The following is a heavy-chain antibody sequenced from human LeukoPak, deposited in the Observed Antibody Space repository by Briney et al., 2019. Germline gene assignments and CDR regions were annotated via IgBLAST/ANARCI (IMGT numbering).Heavy chain of an antibody. J-gene: IGHJ5*02. Sequence: ASVKVSCKASGYTFTSHDINWVRQATGQGLEWTGWMNPHSGNTGYAQKFQGRVTMARNYSISAAYMGLSSLRSEDTAVYYCARDIVVVPAGGHNWFDPWGQGTLVTVSS. CDR3: ARDIVVVPAGGHNWFDP. D-gene: IGHD2-2*01. V-gene: IGHV1-8*01. CDR1: GYTFTSHD. CDR2: MNPHSGNT.